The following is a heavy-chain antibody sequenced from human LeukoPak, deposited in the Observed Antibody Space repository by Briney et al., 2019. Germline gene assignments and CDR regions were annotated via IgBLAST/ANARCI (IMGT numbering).Heavy chain of an antibody. Sequence: SETLSLTCTVSGGSISSSSYYWGWIRQTPGKGLEWIGSIYYSGSTYYNPSLKSRVTISVDTSKNQFSLKLSSVTAADTAVYYCARVFPQSGYYTDAFDIWGQGTMVTVSS. CDR3: ARVFPQSGYYTDAFDI. D-gene: IGHD3-22*01. J-gene: IGHJ3*02. V-gene: IGHV4-39*07. CDR1: GGSISSSSYY. CDR2: IYYSGST.